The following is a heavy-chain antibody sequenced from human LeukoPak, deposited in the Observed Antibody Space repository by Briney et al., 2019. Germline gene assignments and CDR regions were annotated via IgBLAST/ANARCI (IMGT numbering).Heavy chain of an antibody. CDR2: ISSSSGYI. CDR3: AGRPLEQQL. D-gene: IGHD6-13*01. V-gene: IGHV3-21*01. J-gene: IGHJ4*02. CDR1: GFTFSSFT. Sequence: PGGSLRLSCVASGFTFSSFTMNWVRQAPGKGLEWASSISSSSGYIYYADSVKGRFTISRDNAKNSLYLQMSSLRAEDTAVYYCAGRPLEQQLWGQGTLVTVSS.